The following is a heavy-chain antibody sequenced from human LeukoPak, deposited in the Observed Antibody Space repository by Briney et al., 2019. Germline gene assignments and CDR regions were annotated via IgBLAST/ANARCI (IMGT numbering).Heavy chain of an antibody. J-gene: IGHJ4*02. CDR3: ATVHRSGFFTFDY. CDR1: GYTFTTYA. Sequence: ASVKVSCKASGYTFTTYAITWVRQAPGQGLDWVGWISTYNGNANYEQKFQGRVTLTTDTSTGTAYMELRSLRSDDTAVYYCATVHRSGFFTFDYWGQGTLVTVSS. V-gene: IGHV1-18*01. CDR2: ISTYNGNA. D-gene: IGHD5-12*01.